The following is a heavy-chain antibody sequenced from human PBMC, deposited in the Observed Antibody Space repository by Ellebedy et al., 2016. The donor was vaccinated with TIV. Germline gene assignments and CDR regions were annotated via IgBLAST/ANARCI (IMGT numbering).Heavy chain of an antibody. CDR2: INSDGSST. CDR1: GFTFQDYA. V-gene: IGHV3-74*01. J-gene: IGHJ4*02. Sequence: GESLKISXAVSGFTFQDYAMHWVRQAPGKGLVWVSRINSDGSSTSYADSVKGRFTISRDNAKNTLHLQMNSLRGEDTAVYYCAREGVWDGHDWGQGARVIVSS. D-gene: IGHD1-26*01. CDR3: AREGVWDGHD.